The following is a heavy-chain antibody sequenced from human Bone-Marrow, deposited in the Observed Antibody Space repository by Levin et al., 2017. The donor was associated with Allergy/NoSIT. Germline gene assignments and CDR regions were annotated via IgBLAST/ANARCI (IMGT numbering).Heavy chain of an antibody. J-gene: IGHJ6*02. CDR3: ARGVVFRAFGVADYYGMDV. Sequence: LSLTCAASGFTFSTYDMHWVRQAPGKGLEWVAVIWYDGSNKYYVDSVKGRFTISRDNSKNTLYLQVNSLRAEDTAVYHCARGVVFRAFGVADYYGMDVWGQGTTVTVSS. CDR1: GFTFSTYD. V-gene: IGHV3-33*01. CDR2: IWYDGSNK. D-gene: IGHD3-3*01.